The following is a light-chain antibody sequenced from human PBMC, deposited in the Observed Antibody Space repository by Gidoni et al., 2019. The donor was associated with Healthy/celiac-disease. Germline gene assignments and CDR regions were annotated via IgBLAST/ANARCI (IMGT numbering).Light chain of an antibody. V-gene: IGKV1-39*01. CDR3: QQSYSTPYT. CDR2: AAS. CDR1: QSISSY. J-gene: IGKJ2*01. Sequence: DFQMTQSPSSLSASVGDRDTITCRASQSISSYLNWYQQKPGKAPKLLIYAASSLQSGVPSRFSGSGSGTDFTLTISSLQPEDVATYYGQQSYSTPYTFGQGTKLEIK.